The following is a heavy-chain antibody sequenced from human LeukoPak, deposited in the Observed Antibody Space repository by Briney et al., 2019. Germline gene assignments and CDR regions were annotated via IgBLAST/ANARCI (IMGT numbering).Heavy chain of an antibody. CDR1: GFTFSSHW. Sequence: GRSLRLSCAASGFTFSSHWMHWVRQAPGKGLVWVTGINTEGSSTNYAESVKGRFTISRDNAKNTLYLQINSLRAEDTAVYYCARDRYSHFDYWGQGTLVTVSS. J-gene: IGHJ4*02. CDR3: ARDRYSHFDY. D-gene: IGHD2-15*01. V-gene: IGHV3-74*01. CDR2: INTEGSST.